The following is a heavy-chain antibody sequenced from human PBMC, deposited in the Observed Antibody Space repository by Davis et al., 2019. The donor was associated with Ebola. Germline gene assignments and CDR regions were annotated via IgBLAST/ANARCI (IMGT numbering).Heavy chain of an antibody. J-gene: IGHJ4*02. CDR1: GFTFNSFA. D-gene: IGHD3-10*01. Sequence: GESLKISCVAFGFTFNSFAMNWVRQAPGKGLEWVSSLSVGGGSTEYADSVKGRFTISRDKSKNTLFLQMNSLRAEDTAVYYCAKEGADDRGSYYGFDHWGQGTLVTVSS. V-gene: IGHV3-23*01. CDR3: AKEGADDRGSYYGFDH. CDR2: LSVGGGST.